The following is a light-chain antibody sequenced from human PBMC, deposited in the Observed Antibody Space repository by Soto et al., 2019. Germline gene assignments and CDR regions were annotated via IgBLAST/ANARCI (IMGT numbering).Light chain of an antibody. J-gene: IGLJ1*01. Sequence: QSVLTQPASVSGSPGQSITISCTGTSSDVAFYNHVSWYQQHPGKAPKLLIYEVNNRPSGVSHRFSGSKSGNTASLTISGLQAEDEADYYCGSFASTHTYVFGTGTKVTVL. V-gene: IGLV2-14*01. CDR1: SSDVAFYNH. CDR3: GSFASTHTYV. CDR2: EVN.